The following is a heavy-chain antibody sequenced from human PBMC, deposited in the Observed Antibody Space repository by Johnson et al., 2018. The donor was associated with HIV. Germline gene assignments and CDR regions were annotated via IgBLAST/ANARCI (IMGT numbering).Heavy chain of an antibody. CDR2: ISYDGSNK. J-gene: IGHJ3*02. CDR1: GFTFSSYG. CDR3: ARDLETSGWYQGTFDI. Sequence: QAQLVESGGGVVQPGRSLRLSCAASGFTFSSYGMHWVRQAPGKGLEWVAVISYDGSNKYYADSVKGRFTFSRDNSKNTLYLQMNSLRAEDTAVYYCARDLETSGWYQGTFDIWG. V-gene: IGHV3-30*03. D-gene: IGHD6-19*01.